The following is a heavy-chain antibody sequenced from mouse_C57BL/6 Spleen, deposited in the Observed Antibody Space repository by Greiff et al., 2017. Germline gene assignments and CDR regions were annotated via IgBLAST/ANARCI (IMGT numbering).Heavy chain of an antibody. D-gene: IGHD1-1*01. CDR3: ARPDYYGSSYMYFDV. CDR1: GYTFTDYY. V-gene: IGHV1-19*01. CDR2: INPYNGGT. Sequence: EVQLQQSGPVLVKPGASVKMSCKASGYTFTDYYMNWVKQSHGKSLEWIGVINPYNGGTSYNQKFKGKATLTVDKSSSTAYMELNSLTSEDSAVYYCARPDYYGSSYMYFDVWGTGTTVTVSS. J-gene: IGHJ1*03.